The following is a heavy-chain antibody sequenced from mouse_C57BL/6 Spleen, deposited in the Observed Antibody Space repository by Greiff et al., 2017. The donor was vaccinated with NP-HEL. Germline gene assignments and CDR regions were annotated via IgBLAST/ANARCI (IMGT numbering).Heavy chain of an antibody. V-gene: IGHV1-64*01. CDR2: IHPNSGST. CDR1: GYTFTSYW. D-gene: IGHD2-2*01. J-gene: IGHJ2*01. Sequence: VQLQQSGAELVKPGASVKLSCKASGYTFTSYWMHWVKQRPGQGLEWIGMIHPNSGSTNYNEKFKSKATLTVDKSSSTAYMQLSSLTSEDSAVYYGARSEGYDKDYWGQGTTLTVSS. CDR3: ARSEGYDKDY.